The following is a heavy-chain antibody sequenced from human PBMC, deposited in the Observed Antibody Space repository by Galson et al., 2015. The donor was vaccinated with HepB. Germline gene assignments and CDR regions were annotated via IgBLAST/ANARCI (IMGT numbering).Heavy chain of an antibody. V-gene: IGHV3-9*01. CDR3: AKDSIVVVPAAMREGYYYYYYMDV. J-gene: IGHJ6*03. Sequence: SLRLSCAASGFTFDDYAMHWVRQAPGKGLEWVSGISWNSGSIGYADSVKGRFTISRDNAKNSLYLQMNSLRAEDTALYYCAKDSIVVVPAAMREGYYYYYYMDVWGKGTTVTVSS. CDR2: ISWNSGSI. CDR1: GFTFDDYA. D-gene: IGHD2-2*01.